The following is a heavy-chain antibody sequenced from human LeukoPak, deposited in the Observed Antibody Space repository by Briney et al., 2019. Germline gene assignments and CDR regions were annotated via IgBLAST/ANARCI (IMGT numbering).Heavy chain of an antibody. J-gene: IGHJ4*02. CDR1: GGSISSYY. D-gene: IGHD6-13*01. V-gene: IGHV4-4*07. CDR2: IYTSGST. Sequence: PSETLSLTRTVSGGSISSYYWSWIRQPAGKGLEWIGRIYTSGSTNYNPSLKSRVTMSVDTSKNQFSLKLSSVTAADTAVYYCAGDEVYSSSWYYFGYWGQGTLVTVSS. CDR3: AGDEVYSSSWYYFGY.